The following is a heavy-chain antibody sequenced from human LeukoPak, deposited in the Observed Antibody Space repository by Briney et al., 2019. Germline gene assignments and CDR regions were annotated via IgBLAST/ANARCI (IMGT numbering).Heavy chain of an antibody. CDR2: IYHSGST. J-gene: IGHJ6*03. V-gene: IGHV4-30-2*01. Sequence: PSETLSLTCTVSGGSISSGGYYWSWIRQPPGKGLEWIGYIYHSGSTYYNPSLKSRVTISVDRSKNQFSLKLSSVTAADTAVYYCARGYSNYVDYYYYYMDVWGKGTTVTVSS. CDR3: ARGYSNYVDYYYYYMDV. CDR1: GGSISSGGYY. D-gene: IGHD4-11*01.